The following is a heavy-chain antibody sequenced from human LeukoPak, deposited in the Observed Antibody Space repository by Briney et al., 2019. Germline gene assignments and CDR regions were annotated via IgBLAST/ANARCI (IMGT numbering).Heavy chain of an antibody. D-gene: IGHD5-24*01. CDR3: ARHRSKWLQSSFDY. Sequence: SETLSLTCTVSGGSINSSSYYWGWIRQPPGKGLEWIGSIFYSGNTYDNPSLKSRVTISVDTSKNQFSLKLNSVTAADTAVYYCARHRSKWLQSSFDYWGPGTLVTVSS. CDR1: GGSINSSSYY. V-gene: IGHV4-39*01. CDR2: IFYSGNT. J-gene: IGHJ4*02.